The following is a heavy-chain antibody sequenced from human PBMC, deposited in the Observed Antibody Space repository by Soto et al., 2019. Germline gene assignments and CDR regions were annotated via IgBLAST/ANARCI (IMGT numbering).Heavy chain of an antibody. V-gene: IGHV3-33*01. CDR3: ASGEYYYYGMDV. J-gene: IGHJ6*02. CDR2: IWYDGSNK. Sequence: LAPGKGLDWVAVIWYDGSNKYYADSVKGRFTISRDNSKNTLYLQMNSLRAEDTAVYYCASGEYYYYGMDVWGQGTTVTVSS.